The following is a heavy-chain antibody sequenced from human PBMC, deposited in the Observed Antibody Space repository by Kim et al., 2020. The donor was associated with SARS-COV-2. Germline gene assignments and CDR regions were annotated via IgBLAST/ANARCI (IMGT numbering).Heavy chain of an antibody. Sequence: GGSLRLSCAASGFTFSSYAMSWVRQAPGKGLEWVSAISGSGGSTYYADSVKGRFTISRDNSKNTLYLQMNSLRAEDTAVYYCAKSLPAAVYYYYYGMDVWGRGATVTVSS. CDR1: GFTFSSYA. CDR3: AKSLPAAVYYYYYGMDV. V-gene: IGHV3-23*01. J-gene: IGHJ6*02. CDR2: ISGSGGST. D-gene: IGHD2-2*01.